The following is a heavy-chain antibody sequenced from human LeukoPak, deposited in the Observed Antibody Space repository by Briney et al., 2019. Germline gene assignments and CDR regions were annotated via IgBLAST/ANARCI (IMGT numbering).Heavy chain of an antibody. Sequence: ASVKGSCKASGEALTTYTITWLRQAPGQGLEWMGWISAYNGHTNYAQRFQGRVTMTTDTSTNTAYLELRSLRSDDTAVYYCARGQSWFESWGQGTLVTVSS. CDR1: GEALTTYT. D-gene: IGHD5-24*01. V-gene: IGHV1-18*01. CDR2: ISAYNGHT. J-gene: IGHJ5*01. CDR3: ARGQSWFES.